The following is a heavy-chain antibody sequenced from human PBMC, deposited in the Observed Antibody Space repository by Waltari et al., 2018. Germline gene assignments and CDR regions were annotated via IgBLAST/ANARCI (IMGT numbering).Heavy chain of an antibody. CDR2: SYYSGST. Sequence: QVQLQESGPGLVKPSETLSLTCTVSGGSISSHYWSWIRQPPGKGLEWLGYSYYSGSTNYNPSLKSRVTISVDTSKNQFSLKLSSVTAADTAVYYCARAYCSGGSCHLGYWGQGTLVTVSS. J-gene: IGHJ4*02. V-gene: IGHV4-59*11. CDR1: GGSISSHY. CDR3: ARAYCSGGSCHLGY. D-gene: IGHD2-15*01.